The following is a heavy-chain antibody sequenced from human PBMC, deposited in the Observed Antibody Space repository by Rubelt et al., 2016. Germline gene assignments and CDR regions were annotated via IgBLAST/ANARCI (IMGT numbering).Heavy chain of an antibody. CDR2: ISGSGGST. Sequence: MNWVRQAPGKGLEWVSAISGSGGSTYYADSVKGRFTISRDNSKNTLYLQMNSLRAEDTAVYYCAKVNGDYVIDYWGQGTLVTVSS. D-gene: IGHD4-17*01. J-gene: IGHJ4*02. V-gene: IGHV3-23*01. CDR3: AKVNGDYVIDY.